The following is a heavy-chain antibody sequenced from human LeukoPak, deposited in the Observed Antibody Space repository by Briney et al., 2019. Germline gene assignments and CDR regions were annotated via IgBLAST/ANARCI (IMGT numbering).Heavy chain of an antibody. CDR3: ASTHCGGDCSVPSDY. Sequence: AGGSLRLSCAASGFTVSSNYMNWVRQAPGKGLEWVSSISNTGSYTYYLDSVKGRFTISRDNAKNSTFLQMNSLRAEDTAVYYCASTHCGGDCSVPSDYWGQGTLVTVSS. V-gene: IGHV3-21*04. CDR1: GFTVSSNY. CDR2: ISNTGSYT. J-gene: IGHJ4*02. D-gene: IGHD2-21*02.